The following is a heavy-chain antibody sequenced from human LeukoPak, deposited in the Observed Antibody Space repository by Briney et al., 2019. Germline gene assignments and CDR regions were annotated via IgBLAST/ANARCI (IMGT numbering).Heavy chain of an antibody. CDR3: AKDRVYDSSGYLDY. V-gene: IGHV3-30*18. CDR1: GFTFSSYG. Sequence: GGSLRLSCAASGFTFSSYGMHWVRQAPGKGLEWVAVISYDGSNKYYADSVKGRFTISRDNSKNTLYLQMNSLRAEDTAVYYCAKDRVYDSSGYLDYWGQGTLVTVSS. CDR2: ISYDGSNK. D-gene: IGHD3-22*01. J-gene: IGHJ4*02.